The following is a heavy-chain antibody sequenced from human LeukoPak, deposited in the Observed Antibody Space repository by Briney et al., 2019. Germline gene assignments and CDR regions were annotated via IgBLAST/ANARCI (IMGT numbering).Heavy chain of an antibody. D-gene: IGHD2-2*02. CDR1: GGSISVSSYY. CDR2: TSNSGST. V-gene: IGHV4-39*01. Sequence: PSETLSLICTVSGGSISVSSYYWGWIRQPPGKGLEWIGTTSNSGSTYYNPSLKSRVTISVDTSKNQFSLKLSSVTAADTAMYYCARHSAAIIPPGGYWGQGTLVTVSS. CDR3: ARHSAAIIPPGGY. J-gene: IGHJ4*02.